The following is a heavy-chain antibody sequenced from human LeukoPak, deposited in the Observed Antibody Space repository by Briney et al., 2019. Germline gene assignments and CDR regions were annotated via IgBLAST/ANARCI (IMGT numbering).Heavy chain of an antibody. J-gene: IGHJ3*02. D-gene: IGHD6-13*01. CDR1: GFTFSDYY. CDR2: ISSSGSTI. Sequence: GGSLRLSCAASGFTFSDYYMSWIRQAPGKGLEWVSYISSSGSTIYYADSVKGRFTISRDNAKNSLYLQMNSLRAEDTAVYYCARDDWEIAAAGTLDAFDIWGQGTMVTVSS. V-gene: IGHV3-11*04. CDR3: ARDDWEIAAAGTLDAFDI.